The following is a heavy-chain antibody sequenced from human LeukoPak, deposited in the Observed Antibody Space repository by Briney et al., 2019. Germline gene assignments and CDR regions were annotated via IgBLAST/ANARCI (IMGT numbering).Heavy chain of an antibody. V-gene: IGHV1-18*01. J-gene: IGHJ4*02. Sequence: ASVKASCKASGYTFTSYGISWVRQAPGQGLEWMGWISAYNGNTNYAQKLQGRVTMTTDTSTSTAYMELRSLRSDDTAVYYCARDPAIYGSGSFLDYWGQGTLVTVSS. CDR1: GYTFTSYG. D-gene: IGHD3-10*01. CDR2: ISAYNGNT. CDR3: ARDPAIYGSGSFLDY.